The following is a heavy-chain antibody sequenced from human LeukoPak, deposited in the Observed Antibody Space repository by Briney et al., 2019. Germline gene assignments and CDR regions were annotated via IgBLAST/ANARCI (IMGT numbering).Heavy chain of an antibody. CDR3: AKEYYGSGSRTSAFDI. CDR2: INQDGSEK. J-gene: IGHJ3*02. V-gene: IGHV3-7*01. Sequence: GGSLRLSCAVSGFTFSNYWMNWVRQAPGKGLEWVANINQDGSEKYYVDSVKGRFTISRDSAKTSLYLQMNSLRAEDTAVYYCAKEYYGSGSRTSAFDIWGQGTMVTVSS. D-gene: IGHD3-10*01. CDR1: GFTFSNYW.